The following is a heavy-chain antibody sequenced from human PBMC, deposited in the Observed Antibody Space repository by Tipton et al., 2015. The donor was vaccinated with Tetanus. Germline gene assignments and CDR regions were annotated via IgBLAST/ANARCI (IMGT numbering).Heavy chain of an antibody. CDR2: ISSSGSTI. V-gene: IGHV3-48*03. CDR3: ARDHPDVIAAADRAYFDY. Sequence: SLRLSCAASGFTFSSYEMNWVRQAPGKGLEWVSYISSSGSTIYYADSVKGRFTISRDNAKNSLYLQMNSLRAEDTAAYYCARDHPDVIAAADRAYFDYWGQGTLVTVSS. CDR1: GFTFSSYE. J-gene: IGHJ4*02. D-gene: IGHD6-13*01.